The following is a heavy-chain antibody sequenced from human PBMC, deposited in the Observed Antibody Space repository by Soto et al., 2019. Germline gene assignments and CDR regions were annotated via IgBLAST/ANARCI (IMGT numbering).Heavy chain of an antibody. Sequence: ASVKVSCKASGYPFTGYYMHWVRQAPGQGLEWMGWINPNSGGTNYAQKFQGRVTMTRDTSISTAYMELSRLRSDDTAVYYCAREGTSGTRDAFDIWGQGTMVTVSS. CDR2: INPNSGGT. CDR1: GYPFTGYY. CDR3: AREGTSGTRDAFDI. V-gene: IGHV1-2*02. D-gene: IGHD2-2*01. J-gene: IGHJ3*02.